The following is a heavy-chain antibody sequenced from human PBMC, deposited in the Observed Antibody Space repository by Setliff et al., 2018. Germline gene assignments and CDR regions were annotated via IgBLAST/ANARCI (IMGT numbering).Heavy chain of an antibody. D-gene: IGHD3-10*01. Sequence: GGSLRLSCAASGFTFSSFDLSWVRQTPGKGLEWISTIRSNSPTLYYADSVQGRFTISRDNARNSLFLQMSSLRAEDTALYYCTTDWSRGDSGNYLRLDYWGPGTLVTVSS. V-gene: IGHV3-48*01. J-gene: IGHJ4*02. CDR1: GFTFSSFD. CDR3: TTDWSRGDSGNYLRLDY. CDR2: IRSNSPTL.